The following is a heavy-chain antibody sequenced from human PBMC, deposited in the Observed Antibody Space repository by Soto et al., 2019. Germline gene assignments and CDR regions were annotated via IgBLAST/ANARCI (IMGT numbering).Heavy chain of an antibody. CDR2: IYYSGST. V-gene: IGHV4-31*03. J-gene: IGHJ4*02. CDR3: ARGDYDILTGRGGADY. Sequence: QVQLQESGPGLVKPSQILSLACTVSGGSISSGGYYWSWIRQHPGKGLEWIGYIYYSGSTSYNPSLKRRVTISVDTSKNQLSLKMSSVSAADTAVYYSARGDYDILTGRGGADYWGQGTLVTVSS. D-gene: IGHD3-9*01. CDR1: GGSISSGGYY.